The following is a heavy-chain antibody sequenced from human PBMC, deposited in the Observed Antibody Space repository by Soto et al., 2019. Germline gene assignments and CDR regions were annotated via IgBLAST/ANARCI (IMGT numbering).Heavy chain of an antibody. D-gene: IGHD2-2*01. Sequence: SETLSLTCTVSGGSISSYYWSWIRQPPGKGLEWIGYIYYSGSTNYNPSLKSRATISVDTSKNQFSLKLSSVTAADTAVYYCATGRDQGNYYYGMDVWGQGTTVTVS. J-gene: IGHJ6*02. CDR1: GGSISSYY. CDR2: IYYSGST. V-gene: IGHV4-59*01. CDR3: ATGRDQGNYYYGMDV.